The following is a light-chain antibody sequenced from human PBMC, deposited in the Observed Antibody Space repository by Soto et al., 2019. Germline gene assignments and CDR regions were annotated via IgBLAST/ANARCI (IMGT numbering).Light chain of an antibody. CDR2: SAS. Sequence: DIQVTQSPSSLSASVGDRVTISCRASQSIRNSLNWYQQRPGKPPKLLIYSASRLQSGAPSRFSGSGSGTDSTLTISSLQPEDFATYYCQQSYGSPITFGQGTRLEIK. CDR3: QQSYGSPIT. V-gene: IGKV1-39*01. CDR1: QSIRNS. J-gene: IGKJ5*01.